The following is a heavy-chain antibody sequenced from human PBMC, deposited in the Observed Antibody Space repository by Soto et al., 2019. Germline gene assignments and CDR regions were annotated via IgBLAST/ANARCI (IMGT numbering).Heavy chain of an antibody. J-gene: IGHJ4*02. V-gene: IGHV3-30-3*01. CDR2: ISYDGSNK. D-gene: IGHD3-22*01. CDR3: AREGERLYYYDSSGYSDY. Sequence: GGSLRLSCAASGFTFSSYAMHWVRQAPGKGLEWVAVISYDGSNKYYADSVKGRFTISRDNSKNTLYLQMNSLRAEDTAVYYCAREGERLYYYDSSGYSDYWGQGTLVTVSS. CDR1: GFTFSSYA.